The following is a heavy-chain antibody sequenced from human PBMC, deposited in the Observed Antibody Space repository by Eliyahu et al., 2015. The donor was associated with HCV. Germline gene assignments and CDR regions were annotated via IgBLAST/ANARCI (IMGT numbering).Heavy chain of an antibody. CDR3: ARDGMGATNWFDP. J-gene: IGHJ5*02. CDR2: ISPYNGNT. Sequence: GISWVRQAPGQGLEWMGWISPYNGNTNYAQMVQGRVTMTTDTSTSTAYMELRRLRSDDTAVYYCARDGMGATNWFDPWGQGTLVTVSS. D-gene: IGHD1-26*01. CDR1: G. V-gene: IGHV1-18*01.